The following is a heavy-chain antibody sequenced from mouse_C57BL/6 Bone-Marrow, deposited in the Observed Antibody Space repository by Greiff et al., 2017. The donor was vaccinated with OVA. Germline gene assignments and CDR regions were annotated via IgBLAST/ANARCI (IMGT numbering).Heavy chain of an antibody. J-gene: IGHJ2*01. Sequence: VQLKESGPELVKPGASVKISCKASGYSFTDYNMNWVQQSNGKSLEWIGVINPNYGTTSYNQKFKGKATLTVAQSSSPAYLPLNILTSEYSAVYYCARGGYYGSSYGFDYWGQGTTLTVSS. CDR1: GYSFTDYN. CDR3: ARGGYYGSSYGFDY. CDR2: INPNYGTT. V-gene: IGHV1-39*01. D-gene: IGHD1-1*01.